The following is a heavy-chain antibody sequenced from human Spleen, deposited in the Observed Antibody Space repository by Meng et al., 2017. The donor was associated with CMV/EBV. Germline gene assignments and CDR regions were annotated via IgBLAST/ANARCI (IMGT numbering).Heavy chain of an antibody. V-gene: IGHV2-70D*14. D-gene: IGHD6-25*01. Sequence: SGPTLVKPTQTLKLTCTLSGFSLSTPEMRVSWIRQPPGKALEWLARIDWDDDKFYSTSLKTRLTISKDTSRNHVVLIMTNMDPMDTATYYCARSAAYYYYGMDVWGQGTTVTVSS. CDR3: ARSAAYYYYGMDV. J-gene: IGHJ6*02. CDR2: IDWDDDK. CDR1: GFSLSTPEMR.